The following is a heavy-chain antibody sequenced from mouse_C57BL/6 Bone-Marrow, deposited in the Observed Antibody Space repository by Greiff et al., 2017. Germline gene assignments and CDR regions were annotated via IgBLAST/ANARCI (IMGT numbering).Heavy chain of an antibody. J-gene: IGHJ4*01. Sequence: QVQLQQPGTELVKPGASVKLSCKASGYTFTSYWMHWVKQRPGQGLEWIGNINPSNGGTNYNEKFKSKATLTVDKSSSTAYMQLSSLTSEDSAVFYCARRRDGYYLSCARDYGGQETSVPVPS. V-gene: IGHV1-53*01. CDR3: ARRRDGYYLSCARDY. D-gene: IGHD2-3*01. CDR2: INPSNGGT. CDR1: GYTFTSYW.